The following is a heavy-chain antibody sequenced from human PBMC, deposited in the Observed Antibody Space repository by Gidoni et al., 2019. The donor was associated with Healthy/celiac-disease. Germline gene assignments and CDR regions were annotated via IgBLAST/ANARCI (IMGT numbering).Heavy chain of an antibody. J-gene: IGHJ4*02. CDR2: IKSKTDGGTT. CDR1: GFTFSNAW. Sequence: EVQLVEPGGGLVKHGGSLRLPCAASGFTFSNAWMSWVRQAPEKGLEWVGRIKSKTDGGTTDYAAPVKGRFTISRDDSKNTLYLQMNSLKTEDTAVYYCTTDYDWNDERPDYWGQGTLVTVSS. D-gene: IGHD1-20*01. CDR3: TTDYDWNDERPDY. V-gene: IGHV3-15*01.